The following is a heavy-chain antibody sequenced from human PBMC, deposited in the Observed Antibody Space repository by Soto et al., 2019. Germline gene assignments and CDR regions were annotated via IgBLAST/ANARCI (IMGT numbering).Heavy chain of an antibody. V-gene: IGHV4-59*08. CDR2: IYYSGST. CDR3: ARGGWRQIDY. Sequence: SETLSLTCTVSGDSISSYYWGWIRQPPGKELEWIGYIYYSGSTTYNPSLKSRVTISVDTSKNQFSLKLSSVTAADTAVYYCARGGWRQIDYWGQGTLVTVSS. J-gene: IGHJ4*02. D-gene: IGHD3-3*01. CDR1: GDSISSYY.